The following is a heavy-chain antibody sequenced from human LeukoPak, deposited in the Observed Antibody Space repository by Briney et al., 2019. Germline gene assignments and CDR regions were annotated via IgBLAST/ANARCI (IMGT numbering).Heavy chain of an antibody. D-gene: IGHD5-12*01. CDR3: ARLDTVATIRGYGNGVAVAGTKGDNDY. V-gene: IGHV7-4-1*02. CDR1: GYTFTSYD. J-gene: IGHJ4*02. CDR2: INTNTGNP. Sequence: GASVKVSCKASGYTFTSYDINWVRQAPGQGLEWMGWINTNTGNPTYAQGFTGRFVFSLDTSVSAAYLQISSLKAEDTAVYYCARLDTVATIRGYGNGVAVAGTKGDNDYWGQGTLVTVSS.